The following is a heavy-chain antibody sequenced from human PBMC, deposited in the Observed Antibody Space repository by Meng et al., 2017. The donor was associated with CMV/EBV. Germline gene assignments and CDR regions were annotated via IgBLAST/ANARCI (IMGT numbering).Heavy chain of an antibody. CDR3: ARLACWDCSSTSCPYGMDV. Sequence: VESLMISCQGSGYIFTSYWIGWVRQVPGKGLEWIGIIYPGDSDTRYSPSFQGHVTISADKSISTAYLQWSSLKASDTAMYYCARLACWDCSSTSCPYGMDVWGQGTTVTVSS. V-gene: IGHV5-51*01. CDR2: IYPGDSDT. J-gene: IGHJ6*02. CDR1: GYIFTSYW. D-gene: IGHD2-2*01.